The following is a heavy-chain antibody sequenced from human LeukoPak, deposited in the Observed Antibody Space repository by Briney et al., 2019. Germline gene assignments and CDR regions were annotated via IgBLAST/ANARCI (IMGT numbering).Heavy chain of an antibody. D-gene: IGHD3-10*01. CDR2: IRYDGSNK. CDR1: GFTFSSYG. CDR3: AKGQYGSGSYYNMYYYMDV. Sequence: GGSLRLSCAASGFTFSSYGMHWVRQAPGKGLEWVAFIRYDGSNKYYADSVKGRFTISRDNSKNTLYLQMSSLRAEDTAVYYCAKGQYGSGSYYNMYYYMDVWGKGTTVTISS. J-gene: IGHJ6*03. V-gene: IGHV3-30*02.